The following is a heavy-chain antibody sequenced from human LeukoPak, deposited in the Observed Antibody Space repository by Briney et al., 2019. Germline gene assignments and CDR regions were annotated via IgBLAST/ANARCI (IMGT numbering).Heavy chain of an antibody. CDR1: GYTFTSYD. CDR2: MNPNSGNT. V-gene: IGHV1-8*01. Sequence: ASVKVSCKASGYTFTSYDINWVRQATGQGLEWMGWMNPNSGNTGYAQKFQGRVTMTRNTSISTAYMELSSLRSEDTAVYYCARGCRESSGWTGYYGMDVWGQGTTVTVSS. D-gene: IGHD6-19*01. J-gene: IGHJ6*02. CDR3: ARGCRESSGWTGYYGMDV.